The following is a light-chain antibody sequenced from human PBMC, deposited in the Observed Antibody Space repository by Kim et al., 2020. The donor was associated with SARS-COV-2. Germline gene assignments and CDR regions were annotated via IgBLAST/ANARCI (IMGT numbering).Light chain of an antibody. V-gene: IGKV3-20*01. CDR1: QTIDSNY. CDR3: QQYTHSLT. CDR2: GAS. Sequence: SLSPGERATLSCRASQTIDSNYLAWYQQKPGQAPRLLMFGASSRATGVPDRFSGSGSGTDFTLTVSRLEPEDFAVYFCQQYTHSLTFGGGTRVEIK. J-gene: IGKJ4*01.